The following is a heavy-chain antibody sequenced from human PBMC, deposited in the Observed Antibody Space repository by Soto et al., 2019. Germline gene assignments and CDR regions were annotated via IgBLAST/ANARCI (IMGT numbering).Heavy chain of an antibody. CDR1: GFTFSSYG. Sequence: PGGSLRLSCAASGFTFSSYGMHWVRQAPGKGLEWVAVISYDGSNKYYADSVKGRFTISRDNSKNTLYLQMNSLRAEDTAVYCCAKARITMVRGVISPLDYWGQGTLVTVSS. V-gene: IGHV3-30*18. CDR3: AKARITMVRGVISPLDY. CDR2: ISYDGSNK. D-gene: IGHD3-10*01. J-gene: IGHJ4*02.